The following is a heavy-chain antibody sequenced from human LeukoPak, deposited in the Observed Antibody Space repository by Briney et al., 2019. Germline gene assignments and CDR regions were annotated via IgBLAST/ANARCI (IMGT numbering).Heavy chain of an antibody. J-gene: IGHJ4*02. D-gene: IGHD3-3*01. V-gene: IGHV4-4*07. Sequence: SETLSLTCTVSGDSISNYHWSWIRHPAGKGLEWIGRLYTSGNTNYNPSLKSRVTLSLDTTRSQFSLKVSSVTAADTAVYYCARGRNYDFWSSYYTFDYWGQGTLVTVSS. CDR1: GDSISNYH. CDR3: ARGRNYDFWSSYYTFDY. CDR2: LYTSGNT.